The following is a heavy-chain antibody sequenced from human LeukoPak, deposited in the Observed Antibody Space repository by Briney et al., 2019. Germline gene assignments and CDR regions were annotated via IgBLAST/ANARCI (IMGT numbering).Heavy chain of an antibody. J-gene: IGHJ2*01. V-gene: IGHV6-1*01. D-gene: IGHD5-24*01. Sequence: SQTLSLTCAISGDSVSSKSVAWNWIRQSPSRGLEWLGRTYYRSQWYNDYAVSVQSRININPDTSKNQFSLQLNSVTPEDTAVYYCARAITSLPENWYFDLWGRGTLVTVSS. CDR2: TYYRSQWYN. CDR1: GDSVSSKSVA. CDR3: ARAITSLPENWYFDL.